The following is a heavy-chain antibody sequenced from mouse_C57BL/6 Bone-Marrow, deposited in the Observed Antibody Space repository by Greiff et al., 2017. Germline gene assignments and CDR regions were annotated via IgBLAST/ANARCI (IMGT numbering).Heavy chain of an antibody. V-gene: IGHV1-64*01. CDR3: HPFYGNYGAWFAY. CDR1: GYTFTSYW. J-gene: IGHJ3*01. Sequence: QVQLQQPGAELVKPGASVKLSCKASGYTFTSYWMHWVKQRPGQGLEWIGMIHPNSGSTNYNEKFKSKATLTVDKSSSTAYMQLSSLTSEDSAVYYYHPFYGNYGAWFAYWGQGTLVTVSA. D-gene: IGHD2-1*01. CDR2: IHPNSGST.